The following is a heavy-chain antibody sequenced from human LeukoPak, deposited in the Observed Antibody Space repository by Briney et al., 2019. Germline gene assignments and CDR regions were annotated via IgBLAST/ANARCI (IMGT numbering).Heavy chain of an antibody. CDR3: AKDGAGFFDY. CDR2: ISYDGSNK. D-gene: IGHD3-16*01. Sequence: GRSLRLSCAASGFTFSSYGMYWVRQAPGKGLEWVAVISYDGSNKYYADSVKGRITISRDNSKNTLYLQMNSLRAEDTAVYYCAKDGAGFFDYWGQGTLVTVSS. J-gene: IGHJ4*02. V-gene: IGHV3-30*18. CDR1: GFTFSSYG.